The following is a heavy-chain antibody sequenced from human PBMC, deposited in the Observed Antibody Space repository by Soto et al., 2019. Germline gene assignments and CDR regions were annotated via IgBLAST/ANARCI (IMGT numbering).Heavy chain of an antibody. J-gene: IGHJ4*02. Sequence: QVQLVQSGAEVKKPGSSVKVSCKASGGTFSSYTISWVRQAPGQGLEWMGRIIPILGIANYAQKFQGRVTITADKSTSTAYMELSSLRSEDTAVYYGARDLGRRGGGFDYWGQGTLVTVSS. D-gene: IGHD5-12*01. CDR3: ARDLGRRGGGFDY. CDR2: IIPILGIA. CDR1: GGTFSSYT. V-gene: IGHV1-69*08.